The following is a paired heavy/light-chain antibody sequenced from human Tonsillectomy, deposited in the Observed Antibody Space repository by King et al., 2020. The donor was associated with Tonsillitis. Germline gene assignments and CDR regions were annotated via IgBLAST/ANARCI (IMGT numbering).Light chain of an antibody. Sequence: QSVLTQPPSVSGAPGQRVTISCTGSSSNIGAGYDVHWYQQLPGTAPKLVIYGNSNRPSGVPDRFSGSKSGTSASLAITGLQAEDEADYYCQSFDSSLSGSVVFGGGTKLTVL. CDR1: SSNIGAGYD. J-gene: IGLJ2*01. CDR2: GNS. V-gene: IGLV1-40*01. CDR3: QSFDSSLSGSVV.
Heavy chain of an antibody. CDR1: GYTFTNHY. V-gene: IGHV1-46*01. CDR2: INPSGGST. D-gene: IGHD1-1*01. Sequence: QVQLVQSGAEVKKPGASVKVSCKTSGYTFTNHYMYWVRQAPGQGLEWMGTINPSGGSTSYAQKFQGRVIMTRDTSTSTVYMEVRSLRFEDTAVYYCARAEQVLLQLSWFDPWGQGTLVTVSS. J-gene: IGHJ5*02. CDR3: ARAEQVLLQLSWFDP.